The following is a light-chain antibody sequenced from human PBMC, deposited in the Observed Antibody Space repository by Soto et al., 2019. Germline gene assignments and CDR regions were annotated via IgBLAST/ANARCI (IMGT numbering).Light chain of an antibody. Sequence: QSVLTQPPSVSAAPGQKVTISCSGSSSNIGNNYVSWYQQLPGTAPKLLIYDNNKRPSGIPDRFSGSKSGTSATLGITGLQNGDEADYYCGTWDSSLSAAVFGGGTQLTVL. CDR2: DNN. V-gene: IGLV1-51*01. J-gene: IGLJ7*01. CDR3: GTWDSSLSAAV. CDR1: SSNIGNNY.